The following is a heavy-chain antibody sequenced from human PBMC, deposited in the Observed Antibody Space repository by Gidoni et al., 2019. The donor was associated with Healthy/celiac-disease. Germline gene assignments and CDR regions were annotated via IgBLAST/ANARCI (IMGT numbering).Heavy chain of an antibody. D-gene: IGHD6-19*01. CDR2: IYYSGST. CDR1: GCSISSSSYY. CDR3: ARRNSSGWYGPPPNFDY. Sequence: QLQLQESAPGLVKPSETLSLTCPVSGCSISSSSYYWGWIRQPPGKGLEWIGSIYYSGSTYDNPSIKRRVTISVDTSKNQFSLKLSSVTAADTAVYYCARRNSSGWYGPPPNFDYWGQGTLVTVSS. V-gene: IGHV4-39*01. J-gene: IGHJ4*02.